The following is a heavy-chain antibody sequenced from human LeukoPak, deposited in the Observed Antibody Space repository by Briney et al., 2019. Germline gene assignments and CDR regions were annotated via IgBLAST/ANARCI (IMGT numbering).Heavy chain of an antibody. J-gene: IGHJ6*02. CDR3: ARGRGTGTTTPSYYGMDV. D-gene: IGHD1-7*01. CDR1: GYTFSSYT. V-gene: IGHV3-21*01. CDR2: ISSSSSYI. Sequence: GGSLRLSCAASGYTFSSYTMNWVRQTPGKGLEWVSSISSSSSYIYYGELLKGRFTISRDNAEKSLYLQINSVRAEDTAVYYCARGRGTGTTTPSYYGMDVWGQGTTVSVSS.